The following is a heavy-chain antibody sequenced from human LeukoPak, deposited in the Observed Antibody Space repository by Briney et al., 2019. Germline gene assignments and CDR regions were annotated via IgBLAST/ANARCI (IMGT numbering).Heavy chain of an antibody. D-gene: IGHD3-3*01. CDR3: ARDSPGIMIFGVVTPN. V-gene: IGHV3-7*05. CDR1: GFTFISFW. Sequence: GGSLRLSCVASGFTFISFWMSWVRQAPGKGLEWVAKIIQDGSEKYYVDSVKGRFTISRDNAKNSLYLQMNSLRAEDTAVYYCARDSPGIMIFGVVTPNGGQGTLVTVSS. J-gene: IGHJ4*02. CDR2: IIQDGSEK.